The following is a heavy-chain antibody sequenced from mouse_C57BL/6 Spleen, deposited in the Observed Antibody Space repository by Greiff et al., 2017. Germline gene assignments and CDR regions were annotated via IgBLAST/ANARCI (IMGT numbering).Heavy chain of an antibody. CDR2: IHPNSGST. V-gene: IGHV1-64*01. Sequence: QLQLKQPGAQLLKPGASVKLSCKASGYTFTSYWMNRAKQRPGQGLEWIGMIHPNSGSTNYNEKVKSKATMTVDKSSRKAYMQLSSLTAEDSAVCYCTRTGGTDYGGQGTTHRIAS. CDR3: TRTGGTDY. J-gene: IGHJ2*01. CDR1: GYTFTSYW. D-gene: IGHD3-3*01.